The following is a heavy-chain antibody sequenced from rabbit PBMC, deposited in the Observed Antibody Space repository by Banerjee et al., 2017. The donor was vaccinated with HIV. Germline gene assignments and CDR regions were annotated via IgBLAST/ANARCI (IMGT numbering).Heavy chain of an antibody. J-gene: IGHJ4*01. Sequence: QEQLEESGGDLVKPGASLTLTCTASGFSFSSNYWICWLRQAPGKGPEWIACTYTGSSGTTYYASWAKGRFTISKTSSTTVTLQMTSLTAADTATYFCASRGASTNGFALWGQGTLVTVS. V-gene: IGHV1S45*01. CDR3: ASRGASTNGFAL. CDR1: GFSFSSNYW. D-gene: IGHD1-1*01. CDR2: TYTGSSGTT.